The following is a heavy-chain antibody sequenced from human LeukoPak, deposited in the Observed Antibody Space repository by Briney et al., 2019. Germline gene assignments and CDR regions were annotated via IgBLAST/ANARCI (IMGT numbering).Heavy chain of an antibody. CDR1: GGSISSYY. J-gene: IGHJ3*02. Sequence: SETLSLTCTVSGGSISSYYWSWIRQPPGKGLEWIGYIYYSGSTNYNPSLKSRVTISVDTSKNQFSLKLSSVTAADTAVYYCARSAPYNWNRDDAFDIWGQGTMVTVSS. CDR2: IYYSGST. D-gene: IGHD1-20*01. CDR3: ARSAPYNWNRDDAFDI. V-gene: IGHV4-59*12.